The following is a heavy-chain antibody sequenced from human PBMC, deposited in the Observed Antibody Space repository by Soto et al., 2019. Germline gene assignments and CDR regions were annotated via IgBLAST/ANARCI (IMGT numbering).Heavy chain of an antibody. CDR1: GFTFSSYA. CDR3: AKNPEYSGFLDAFDI. D-gene: IGHD5-12*01. CDR2: ISGSGGST. Sequence: GGSLRLSCAASGFTFSSYAMSWVRQAPGKGLEWVSAISGSGGSTYYADSVKGRFTISRDNSKNTLYLQMNSLRAADTAVYYCAKNPEYSGFLDAFDIWGQGTMVTVSS. J-gene: IGHJ3*02. V-gene: IGHV3-23*01.